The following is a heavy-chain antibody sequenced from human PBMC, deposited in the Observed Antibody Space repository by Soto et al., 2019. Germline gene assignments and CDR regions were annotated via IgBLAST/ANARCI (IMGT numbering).Heavy chain of an antibody. V-gene: IGHV3-53*01. J-gene: IGHJ5*02. CDR2: IYSGGST. Sequence: GGSLRLSSAASRFTVSSNYMSWVRQAPGKGLEWVSVIYSGGSTYYADSVKGRFTISRDNSKNTLYLQMNSLRAEDTAVYYCARDRAIRNWFDPWGQGTLVTVSS. CDR3: ARDRAIRNWFDP. CDR1: RFTVSSNY. D-gene: IGHD2-21*01.